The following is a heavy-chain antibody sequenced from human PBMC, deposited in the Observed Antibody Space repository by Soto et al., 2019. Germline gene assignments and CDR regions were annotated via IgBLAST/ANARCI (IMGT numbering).Heavy chain of an antibody. CDR1: GGSISSGGYY. CDR3: ARVYKVVADY. D-gene: IGHD2-15*01. V-gene: IGHV4-31*03. Sequence: SETLSLTCTVSGGSISSGGYYWSWIRQHPGKGLEWIGYIYYSGSTYYNPSLKSRVTISVDTSKNQFSLKLSSVTAADTAVYYCARVYKVVADYWGQGTLVTVSS. CDR2: IYYSGST. J-gene: IGHJ4*02.